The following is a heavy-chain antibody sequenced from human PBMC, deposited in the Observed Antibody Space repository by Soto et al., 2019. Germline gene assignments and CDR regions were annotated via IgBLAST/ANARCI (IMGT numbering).Heavy chain of an antibody. CDR3: AKFYYGDYSYYSYGMDV. V-gene: IGHV3-23*01. J-gene: IGHJ6*02. Sequence: EVQVLESGGGLVQPGGSLRLSCAASGFTFSSYAMSWVRQAPGKGLEWVSAISGSGDSTRYADSVQGRFTISRDTSKHTLYLQMNSLSAEDTAVYYCAKFYYGDYSYYSYGMDVWGQGTTVTVSS. CDR2: ISGSGDST. D-gene: IGHD4-17*01. CDR1: GFTFSSYA.